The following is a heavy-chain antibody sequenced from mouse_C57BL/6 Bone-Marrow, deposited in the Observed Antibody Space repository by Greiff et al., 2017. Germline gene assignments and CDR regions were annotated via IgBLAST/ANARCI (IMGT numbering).Heavy chain of an antibody. CDR2: ISDGGSYT. Sequence: EVKLMESGGGLVKPGGSLKLSCAASGFTFSSYAMSWVRQTPEKRLEWVATISDGGSYTYYPDNVKGRFTISRDNAKNNLYLQMSHLKSEDTAMYYCARRATMVTYWYFDVWGTGTTVTVSS. D-gene: IGHD2-2*01. CDR1: GFTFSSYA. V-gene: IGHV5-4*03. CDR3: ARRATMVTYWYFDV. J-gene: IGHJ1*03.